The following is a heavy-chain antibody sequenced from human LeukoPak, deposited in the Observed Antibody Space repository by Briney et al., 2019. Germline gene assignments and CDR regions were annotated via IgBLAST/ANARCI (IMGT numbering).Heavy chain of an antibody. V-gene: IGHV1-18*01. CDR3: ARGLRFLEWSTFDY. D-gene: IGHD3-3*01. Sequence: ASVKVSCKASGYTFTSYGISWVRQAPGQGLEWMGWISAYDGNTNYAQKLQGRVTMTTDTSTSTAYMELRSLRSDDTAVYYCARGLRFLEWSTFDYWGQGTLVTVSS. J-gene: IGHJ4*02. CDR2: ISAYDGNT. CDR1: GYTFTSYG.